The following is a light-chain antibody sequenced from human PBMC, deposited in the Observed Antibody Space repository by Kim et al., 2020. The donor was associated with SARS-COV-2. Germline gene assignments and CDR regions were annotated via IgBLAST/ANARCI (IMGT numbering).Light chain of an antibody. Sequence: SAAPGQRVPIPCSNVKFGSVSWYQQLPGRAPRLIIYDTYERHSGIPDRFSGSKSGTSATLDITGLQTGDEAEYYCGTWDNSLGVVTFGGGTQLTVL. CDR1: NVKFGS. J-gene: IGLJ2*01. V-gene: IGLV1-51*01. CDR2: DTY. CDR3: GTWDNSLGVVT.